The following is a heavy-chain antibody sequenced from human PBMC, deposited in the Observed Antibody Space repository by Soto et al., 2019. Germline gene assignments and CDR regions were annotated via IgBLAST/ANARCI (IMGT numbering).Heavy chain of an antibody. D-gene: IGHD2-15*01. CDR1: GFSVSTSGVG. V-gene: IGHV2-5*02. CDR3: AHKGGRGAGMDV. CDR2: IYWDDDK. J-gene: IGHJ6*02. Sequence: QITLKESGPTLVKPTQTLTLTCTFSGFSVSTSGVGVAWIRQPPGKALEWLALIYWDDDKRYSPFLQRRVTITKDPSKTQLVLTMTNMDPVDTATYYCAHKGGRGAGMDVWGQGTTVTVSS.